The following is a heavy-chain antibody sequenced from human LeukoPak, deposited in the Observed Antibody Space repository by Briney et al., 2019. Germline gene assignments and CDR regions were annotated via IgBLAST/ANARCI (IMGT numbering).Heavy chain of an antibody. CDR3: AGRRIAAAGSHIDY. V-gene: IGHV4-59*01. D-gene: IGHD6-13*01. J-gene: IGHJ4*02. CDR1: GGSISSYY. CDR2: IYYSGST. Sequence: SETLSLTCTVSGGSISSYYWSWIRQPPGKGLEWIGYIYYSGSTNYNPSLKSRVTISVDTSKNQFSLKLSSVTAADTAVYYCAGRRIAAAGSHIDYWAREPWSPSPQ.